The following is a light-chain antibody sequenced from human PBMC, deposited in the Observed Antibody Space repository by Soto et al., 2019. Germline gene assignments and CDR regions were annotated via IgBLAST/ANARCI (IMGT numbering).Light chain of an antibody. CDR1: QSISSW. V-gene: IGKV1-5*01. J-gene: IGKJ5*01. Sequence: DIQMTQSPSTLSASVGDRFTITCRASQSISSWLAWYQQKPGKAPKLLIYDASSLESGVPSRFSGSGSGTEFTLTISSLQPDDFATYYCQQYNSYSITFGQGTRLEIK. CDR3: QQYNSYSIT. CDR2: DAS.